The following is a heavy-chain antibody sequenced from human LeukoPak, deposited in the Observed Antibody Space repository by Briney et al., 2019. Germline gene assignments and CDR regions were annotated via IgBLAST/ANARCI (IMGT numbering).Heavy chain of an antibody. J-gene: IGHJ4*02. Sequence: GGSLRLSCAASGFTFSSYSMNWVRQAPGKGLEWVSYISSSSSTIYYADSVKGRFTISRDNAKNSLYLQMNSLRAEDTAVYYCARDRWELLTDYWGQGTLVTVSS. D-gene: IGHD1-26*01. CDR1: GFTFSSYS. CDR2: ISSSSSTI. CDR3: ARDRWELLTDY. V-gene: IGHV3-48*01.